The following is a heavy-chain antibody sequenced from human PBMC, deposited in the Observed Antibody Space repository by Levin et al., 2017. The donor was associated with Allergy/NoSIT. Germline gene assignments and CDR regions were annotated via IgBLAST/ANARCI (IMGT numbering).Heavy chain of an antibody. Sequence: GGSLRLSCAASGFSFSNFGMNWVRQAPGKGLEWVSSISGTSGYISYADSVKGRFTISRDDAKNSLSLQMSSLRVEDTAVYFCTRGVLDSWGQGTLVTVSS. CDR1: GFSFSNFG. CDR3: TRGVLDS. CDR2: ISGTSGYI. J-gene: IGHJ4*02. V-gene: IGHV3-21*06.